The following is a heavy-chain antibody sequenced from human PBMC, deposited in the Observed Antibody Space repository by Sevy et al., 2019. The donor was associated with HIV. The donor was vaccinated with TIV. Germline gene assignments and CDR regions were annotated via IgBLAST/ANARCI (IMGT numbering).Heavy chain of an antibody. D-gene: IGHD3-10*01. J-gene: IGHJ3*02. CDR2: LSYDGSNK. V-gene: IGHV3-30-3*01. CDR1: GFTFSSYA. Sequence: GGSLRLTCAASGFTFSSYAMHWVRRAPGKGLEWVAVLSYDGSNKYYADSVKGRFTISRDNSKNTLYLQMNSLRAEDTAVYYCARDKHYYGSGGDIWGQGTMVTVSS. CDR3: ARDKHYYGSGGDI.